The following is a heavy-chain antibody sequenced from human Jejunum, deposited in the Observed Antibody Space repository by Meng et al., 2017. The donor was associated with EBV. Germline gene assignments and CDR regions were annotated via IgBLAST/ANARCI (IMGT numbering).Heavy chain of an antibody. V-gene: IGHV1-8*02. J-gene: IGHJ4*02. D-gene: IGHD6-13*01. CDR2: MSTNSSNT. CDR3: ARGVAAGFDY. Sequence: QSSAEVKNPGAQVKASCKPPGYTFTSYDINWLRQAPGQGPEWMGWMSTNSSNTGYAQKFQGRVTMTRDTSISTVYMELSSLRSEDTAVYYCARGVAAGFDYWGQGTLVTVSS. CDR1: GYTFTSYD.